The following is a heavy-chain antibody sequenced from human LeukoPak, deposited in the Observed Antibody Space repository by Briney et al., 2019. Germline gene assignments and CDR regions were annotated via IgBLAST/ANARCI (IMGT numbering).Heavy chain of an antibody. D-gene: IGHD1-26*01. CDR1: GFTFSSYA. J-gene: IGHJ4*02. CDR3: AKDQYSGSHYFDY. Sequence: GRSLRLSCAASGFTFSSYAMHWVRQAPGKGLEWVAVISYDGSNKYYADSVKGRFTISRDNSKNTLYLQMNSLRAEDTAVYYCAKDQYSGSHYFDYWGQGTLVTVSS. CDR2: ISYDGSNK. V-gene: IGHV3-30*04.